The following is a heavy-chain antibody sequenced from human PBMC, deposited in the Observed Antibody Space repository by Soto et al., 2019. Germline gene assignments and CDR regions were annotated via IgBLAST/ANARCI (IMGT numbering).Heavy chain of an antibody. Sequence: QVQLVQSGAEVKKPGASVKVSCKASGYTFTNYDIHWVRQATGQGLEWMGWMNPDSGNTGQSKQFQGRVTMTRDTSISTAYMEMSSLRSEDTAEYYCARGRFRRTWFDPWGQGTLVTVSS. CDR3: ARGRFRRTWFDP. CDR1: GYTFTNYD. CDR2: MNPDSGNT. D-gene: IGHD3-16*01. J-gene: IGHJ5*02. V-gene: IGHV1-8*01.